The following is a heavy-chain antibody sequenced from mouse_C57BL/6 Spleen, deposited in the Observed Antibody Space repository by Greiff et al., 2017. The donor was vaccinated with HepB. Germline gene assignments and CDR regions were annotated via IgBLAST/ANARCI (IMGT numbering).Heavy chain of an antibody. CDR3: TTGTFPYYFDY. J-gene: IGHJ2*01. V-gene: IGHV14-4*01. D-gene: IGHD3-3*01. CDR2: IDPENGDT. Sequence: EVQLQQSGAELVRPGASVKLSCTASGFNIKDDYMHWVKQRPEQGLEWIGWIDPENGDTEYASKFQGKATITADTSSNTAYLQLSSLTSEDTAVYYCTTGTFPYYFDYWGQGTTLTVSS. CDR1: GFNIKDDY.